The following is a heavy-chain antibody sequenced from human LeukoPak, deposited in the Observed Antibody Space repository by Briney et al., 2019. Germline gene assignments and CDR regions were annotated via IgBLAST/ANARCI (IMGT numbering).Heavy chain of an antibody. V-gene: IGHV3-23*01. Sequence: GGSLRLSCAASGFTFSSYAMSWVRQAPGKGLEWVSAISGSGGSTYYADSVKGRFSISRDDSKNTLYLQMNSLRVEDTAIYYCAKVKWSSSGALDYWGQGTLVSVSS. J-gene: IGHJ4*02. CDR2: ISGSGGST. D-gene: IGHD6-25*01. CDR1: GFTFSSYA. CDR3: AKVKWSSSGALDY.